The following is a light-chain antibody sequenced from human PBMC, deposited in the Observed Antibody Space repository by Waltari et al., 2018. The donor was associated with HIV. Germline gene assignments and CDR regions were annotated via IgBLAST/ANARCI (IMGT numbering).Light chain of an antibody. CDR3: SSRTSGTSFYV. CDR1: RSDLGGYNS. V-gene: IGLV2-14*01. Sequence: QSALTQPASVSGSPGQSIPISCTGTRSDLGGYNSVSWYQQHPGKVPKLLIYEVFYGPSGVSNRFSGSKSGNTASLTISGLQAEDEADYYCSSRTSGTSFYVFGTGTRVTV. CDR2: EVF. J-gene: IGLJ1*01.